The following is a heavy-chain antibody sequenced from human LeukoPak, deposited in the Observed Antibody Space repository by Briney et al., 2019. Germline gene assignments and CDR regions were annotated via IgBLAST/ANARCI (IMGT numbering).Heavy chain of an antibody. D-gene: IGHD3-22*01. CDR1: GFTFSNHG. Sequence: PGGSLRLSCAASGFTFSNHGMNWVRQAPGKGLEWVSTIRGGDGSTYSADSVMGRFTISRDNSKTTLYLQMNSLRAEDTAVYYCAKENWVYNWKYDSSGSGINYWGQGTRVAVSS. V-gene: IGHV3-23*01. CDR2: IRGGDGST. CDR3: AKENWVYNWKYDSSGSGINY. J-gene: IGHJ4*02.